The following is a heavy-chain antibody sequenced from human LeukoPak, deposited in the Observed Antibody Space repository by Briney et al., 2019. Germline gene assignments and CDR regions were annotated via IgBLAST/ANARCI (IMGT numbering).Heavy chain of an antibody. D-gene: IGHD1-26*01. CDR3: ARELSGSYYSGVFDY. Sequence: NPGGSLRLSCAASGFTFSSYWMSWVRQAPGKGLEWVANIKQDGSEKYYVDSVKGRFTISRDNAKNSLYLQMNSLRAEDTAVYYCARELSGSYYSGVFDYWGQGTLVTVSS. CDR2: IKQDGSEK. J-gene: IGHJ4*02. CDR1: GFTFSSYW. V-gene: IGHV3-7*01.